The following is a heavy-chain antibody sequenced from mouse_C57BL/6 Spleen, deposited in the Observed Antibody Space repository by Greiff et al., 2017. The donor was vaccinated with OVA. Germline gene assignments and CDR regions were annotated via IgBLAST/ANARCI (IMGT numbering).Heavy chain of an antibody. Sequence: VQLQQPGAELVRPGSSVKLSCKASGYTFTSYWMHWVKQRPIQGLEWIGNIDPSDSETHYNQNFKDKATLTVDKSSSTAYMQLSSLTAEDSAVYYCARAGTGKGYFDVWGTGTTVTVSS. CDR2: IDPSDSET. CDR3: ARAGTGKGYFDV. J-gene: IGHJ1*03. V-gene: IGHV1-52*01. D-gene: IGHD4-1*01. CDR1: GYTFTSYW.